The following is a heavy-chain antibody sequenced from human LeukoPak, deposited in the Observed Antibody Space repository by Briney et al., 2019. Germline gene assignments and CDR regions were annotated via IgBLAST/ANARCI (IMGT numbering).Heavy chain of an antibody. Sequence: ASVKVSCKASGYTFTSYGISWVRQAPGQGLEWMGWISAYNGNTNYAQKLQGRVTMTTDTSTSTAYMELRSLRSEDTAVYYCARVGPRKRGIQLWFRNYYYYYMDVWGKGTTVTVSS. CDR3: ARVGPRKRGIQLWFRNYYYYYMDV. CDR1: GYTFTSYG. D-gene: IGHD5-18*01. V-gene: IGHV1-18*01. J-gene: IGHJ6*03. CDR2: ISAYNGNT.